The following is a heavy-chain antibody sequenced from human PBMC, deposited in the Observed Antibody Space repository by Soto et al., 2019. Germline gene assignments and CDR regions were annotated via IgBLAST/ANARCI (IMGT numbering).Heavy chain of an antibody. Sequence: SETLSLTCTVSGDSIRSSSYWGWIRQPPGKGLEWVGYIYYGGSTYYNPSLQSRVTISLETSKSQFSLRLTSVTAADTAVYYCARLGAYYQSLDPWGPGTLVTVS. D-gene: IGHD3-22*01. V-gene: IGHV4-59*08. J-gene: IGHJ5*02. CDR3: ARLGAYYQSLDP. CDR1: GDSIRSSSY. CDR2: IYYGGST.